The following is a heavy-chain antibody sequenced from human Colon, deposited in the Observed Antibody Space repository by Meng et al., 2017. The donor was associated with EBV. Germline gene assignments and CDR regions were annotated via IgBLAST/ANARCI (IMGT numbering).Heavy chain of an antibody. J-gene: IGHJ4*02. CDR1: GGSISSGGYY. Sequence: QVQLQESGTGLVKPSQTLSLTCAVSGGSISSGGYYWSWIRQPPEKGLEWIGYIYYSGSTYYNPSLKSRVTISVDTSKNQFSLKLSSVTAADTAVYFCARDSPVSHFDYWGQGTLVTVSS. D-gene: IGHD3-22*01. V-gene: IGHV4-30-4*01. CDR3: ARDSPVSHFDY. CDR2: IYYSGST.